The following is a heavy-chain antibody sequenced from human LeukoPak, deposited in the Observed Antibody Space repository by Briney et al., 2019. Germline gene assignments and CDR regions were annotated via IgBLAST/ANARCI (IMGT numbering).Heavy chain of an antibody. CDR2: ISSSSSYI. D-gene: IGHD2-21*01. Sequence: SGGSLRLSCAASGFTFSSYSMNWVRQAPGKGLEWVSSISSSSSYIYYADSVKGRFTISRDNAKNSLYLQMNSLRAEDTAVYYCARAPRAVVISGFDPWGQGTLVTVSS. CDR3: ARAPRAVVISGFDP. J-gene: IGHJ5*02. V-gene: IGHV3-21*01. CDR1: GFTFSSYS.